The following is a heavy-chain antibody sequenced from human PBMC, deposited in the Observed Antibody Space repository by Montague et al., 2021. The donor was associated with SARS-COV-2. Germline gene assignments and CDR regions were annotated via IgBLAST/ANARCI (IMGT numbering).Heavy chain of an antibody. CDR2: ISYGGIA. Sequence: SETLSLTCAVSGVSITSTNWWSSVRQPPGKGLEWIGEISYGGIATYNPSLKSRAAISMDRSRNLFSLELSSVTAADTAIYYCAGKVLTVPADYWGQGTLVTVS. CDR1: GVSITSTNW. V-gene: IGHV4-4*02. J-gene: IGHJ4*02. CDR3: AGKVLTVPADY. D-gene: IGHD4-11*01.